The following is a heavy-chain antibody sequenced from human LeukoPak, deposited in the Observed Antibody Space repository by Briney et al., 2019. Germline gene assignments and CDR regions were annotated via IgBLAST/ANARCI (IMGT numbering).Heavy chain of an antibody. V-gene: IGHV1-2*02. CDR3: ARDMRGYCSSTSCRSSDYYYYMDV. CDR1: GYTFTGYY. J-gene: IGHJ6*03. Sequence: ASVKVSCKASGYTFTGYYMHWVRQAPGQGLEWMGWINPNSGGTNYAQKFQGRVTMTRDTSISTAYMGLSRLRSDDTAVYYCARDMRGYCSSTSCRSSDYYYYMDVWGKGTTVTISS. CDR2: INPNSGGT. D-gene: IGHD2-2*01.